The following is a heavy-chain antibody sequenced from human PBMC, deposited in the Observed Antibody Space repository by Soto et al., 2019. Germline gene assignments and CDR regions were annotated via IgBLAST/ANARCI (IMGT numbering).Heavy chain of an antibody. CDR3: ARSLRATSPPSY. D-gene: IGHD3-10*01. V-gene: IGHV3-11*06. Sequence: VQLVESGGGLVKPGGSLRLSCEASGFRFMDYYMGWIRQGPGKRLEWISYISVTSDDTKYADSVKGRFTISRDNAANFVFLHMNSLRDEDTAVYFCARSLRATSPPSYWGQGTPVTVSS. CDR2: ISVTSDDT. J-gene: IGHJ4*02. CDR1: GFRFMDYY.